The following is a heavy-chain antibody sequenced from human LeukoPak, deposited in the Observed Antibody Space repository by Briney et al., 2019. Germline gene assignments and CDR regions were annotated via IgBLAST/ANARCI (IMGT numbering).Heavy chain of an antibody. J-gene: IGHJ4*02. CDR3: ARDEEGLEENFDY. D-gene: IGHD3/OR15-3a*01. Sequence: GGSLRLSCAASGFTFSSYWMSWVRQAPGKGREGGANIKQDGSEKYYVDSVKGRFTISRDNAKNSLYLQMNSLRAEDTAVYYCARDEEGLEENFDYWGQGTLVTVSS. CDR1: GFTFSSYW. V-gene: IGHV3-7*01. CDR2: IKQDGSEK.